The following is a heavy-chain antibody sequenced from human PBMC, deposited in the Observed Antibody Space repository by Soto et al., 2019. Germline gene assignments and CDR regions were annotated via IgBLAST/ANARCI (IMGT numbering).Heavy chain of an antibody. CDR2: IYHSGSA. CDR3: ARVPGVVVSADDAFDI. D-gene: IGHD2-21*02. J-gene: IGHJ3*02. Sequence: QVQLQESGPGLVKPSGTLSLTCAVSGVSVSSSNWWSWVRQSPGKGLEWMGEIYHSGSAHYNPSLKSRATISLDKSKSQFSLRLTSVTAADTAVYYCARVPGVVVSADDAFDIWGPGTRVIVSS. CDR1: GVSVSSSNW. V-gene: IGHV4-4*02.